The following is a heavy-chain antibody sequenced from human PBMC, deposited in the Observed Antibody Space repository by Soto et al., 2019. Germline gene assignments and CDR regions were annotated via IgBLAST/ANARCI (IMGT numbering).Heavy chain of an antibody. D-gene: IGHD4-17*01. J-gene: IGHJ4*02. V-gene: IGHV3-23*01. CDR1: GFTFSSYA. CDR2: ISGSGGST. CDR3: AKDREYGDFFDY. Sequence: LRLSCAASGFTFSSYAMSWVRQAPGKGLEWVSAISGSGGSTYYADSVRGRFTISRDNSKNTLYLQMNSLRAEDTAVYYCAKDREYGDFFDYWGQGTLVTVSS.